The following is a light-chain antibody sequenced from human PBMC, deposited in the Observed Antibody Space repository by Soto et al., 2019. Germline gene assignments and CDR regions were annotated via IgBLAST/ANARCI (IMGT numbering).Light chain of an antibody. CDR3: QMYISAPRP. Sequence: DIQMTQSPSSLSASVEDRVTITCRASQGISTYLAGYQQKPGKVPKLLIYAASTLQSGVPSRFSGSGSGTDFTLTISSLQPKDVATYYCQMYISAPRPFGGGTKVEIK. J-gene: IGKJ4*01. CDR1: QGISTY. V-gene: IGKV1-27*01. CDR2: AAS.